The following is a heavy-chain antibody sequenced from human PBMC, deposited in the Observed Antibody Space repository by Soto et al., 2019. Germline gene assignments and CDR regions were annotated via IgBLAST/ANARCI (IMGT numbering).Heavy chain of an antibody. V-gene: IGHV4-34*01. D-gene: IGHD1-7*01. J-gene: IGHJ4*02. Sequence: SETLSLTCAVYGGSFSGYYCSWIRQPPGKGLEWIGEINHSGTTNYNPSLKSRVSISVDTSKNQFSLKLSSVTAADTAVYYCASRDPGTSVDYWGQGTLVTVSS. CDR2: INHSGTT. CDR3: ASRDPGTSVDY. CDR1: GGSFSGYY.